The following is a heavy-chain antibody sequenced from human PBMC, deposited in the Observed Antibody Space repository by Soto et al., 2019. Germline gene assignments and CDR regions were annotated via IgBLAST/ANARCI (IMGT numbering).Heavy chain of an antibody. V-gene: IGHV3-74*01. Sequence: EVQLVDSGGGLVQPGGSLRLSCAASGFTFGSYWMHWVRQAPGKGLVWVSRIHSDGSSTSYADSVKGRFTISRDNAKNTMYLQMNSLRAEDTAVYYCARVGSPLYYYMDVWGKGTTVTVSS. J-gene: IGHJ6*03. CDR1: GFTFGSYW. CDR3: ARVGSPLYYYMDV. CDR2: IHSDGSST. D-gene: IGHD1-26*01.